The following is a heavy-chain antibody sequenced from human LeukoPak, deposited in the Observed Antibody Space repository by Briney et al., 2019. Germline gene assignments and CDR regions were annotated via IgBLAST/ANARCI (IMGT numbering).Heavy chain of an antibody. D-gene: IGHD3-3*01. CDR2: IFYSGST. Sequence: SETLSLTCTVSGGSISTSSYYWGWVRQPPGKGLEWIGNIFYSGSTYYNPSLKSRVTISVDTSKNQFSLKLSSVTAADTAVYYCARAGSDYDFSSGYFLNWFDPWGQGTLVTVSS. CDR3: ARAGSDYDFSSGYFLNWFDP. V-gene: IGHV4-39*07. CDR1: GGSISTSSYY. J-gene: IGHJ5*02.